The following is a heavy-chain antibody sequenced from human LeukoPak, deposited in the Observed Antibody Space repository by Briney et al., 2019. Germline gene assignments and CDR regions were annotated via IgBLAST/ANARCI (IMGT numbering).Heavy chain of an antibody. D-gene: IGHD3-22*01. CDR2: FYNSGST. CDR1: GGSINNND. V-gene: IGHV4-59*01. CDR3: ARGTMMVGP. Sequence: PSETLSLTCTVSGGSINNNDWSWIRQPPGKGLEWIGYFYNSGSTNYNPSLKSRVTISVDTSKNQFSLKLSSVTAADTAVYYCARGTMMVGPWGQGTLVTVSS. J-gene: IGHJ5*02.